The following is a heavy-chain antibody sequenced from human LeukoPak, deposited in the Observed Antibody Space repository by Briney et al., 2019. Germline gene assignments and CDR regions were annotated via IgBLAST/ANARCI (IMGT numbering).Heavy chain of an antibody. CDR2: INTNTGNP. J-gene: IGHJ4*02. V-gene: IGHV7-4-1*02. CDR1: GYTFTSYA. D-gene: IGHD3-22*01. CDR3: ARGEYNYDSSGYPN. Sequence: GASVKVSCKASGYTFTSYAMNWVRQAPGQGLEWMGWINTNTGNPTYAQGFTGRFVFSLDTSVSTAYLQISSLKAEDTAVYYCARGEYNYDSSGYPNWGQGTLVTVSS.